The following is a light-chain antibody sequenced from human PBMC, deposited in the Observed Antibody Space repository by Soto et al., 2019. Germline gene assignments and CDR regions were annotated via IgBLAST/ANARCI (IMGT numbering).Light chain of an antibody. V-gene: IGKV1-5*03. Sequence: DIQMTQSPSTLSASVGDRVTITCRASQSISNCLAWYQRKPGKAPKLLIYKASSLESGVPSRFSGSGSGTEFTLTISSLQPDDFATYYCQQYNSSPLTFGGGTKVEIK. CDR3: QQYNSSPLT. CDR1: QSISNC. CDR2: KAS. J-gene: IGKJ4*01.